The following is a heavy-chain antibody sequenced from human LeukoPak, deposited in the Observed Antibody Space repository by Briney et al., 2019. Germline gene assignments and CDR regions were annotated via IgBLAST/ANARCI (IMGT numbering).Heavy chain of an antibody. V-gene: IGHV4-59*08. Sequence: SETLSLTCNVSGGAISNYYWSWIRQPPGKGLEWIGYINYSGSAFYNPSVKSRVTISVDASKNQFSLKLNSVTAADTAVYYCARAYYGDFFDYWGQGTLVTVSS. CDR1: GGAISNYY. CDR2: INYSGSA. D-gene: IGHD4-17*01. J-gene: IGHJ4*02. CDR3: ARAYYGDFFDY.